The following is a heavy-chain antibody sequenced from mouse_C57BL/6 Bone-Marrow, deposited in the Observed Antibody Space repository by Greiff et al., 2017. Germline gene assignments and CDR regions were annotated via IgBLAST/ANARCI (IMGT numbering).Heavy chain of an antibody. V-gene: IGHV1-61*01. CDR3: ARGGRYYCGMDY. CDR1: GYTFTSYW. CDR2: IYPSDSET. J-gene: IGHJ4*01. Sequence: QVQLQQPGAELVRPGSSVKLSCKASGYTFTSYWMDWVKQRPGQGLEWIGNIYPSDSETHYNQKFKDKATLTVDKSSSTAYMQLSSLTSEDSAVYKCARGGRYYCGMDYWGQGTSVTVSA.